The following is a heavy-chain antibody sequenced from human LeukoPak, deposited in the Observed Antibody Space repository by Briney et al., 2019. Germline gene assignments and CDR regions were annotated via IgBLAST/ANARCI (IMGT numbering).Heavy chain of an antibody. CDR1: GYTFTSYG. CDR2: ISAYNGNT. CDR3: ARGRYCSGGSCYWTAGFDP. D-gene: IGHD2-15*01. V-gene: IGHV1-18*01. J-gene: IGHJ5*02. Sequence: ASVKVSCKASGYTFTSYGISWVRQAPGQGLEWMGWISAYNGNTNYAQKLQGRVTMTTDTSTSTAYMELRSLRSDDTAVYYCARGRYCSGGSCYWTAGFDPWGQGTLVTVSS.